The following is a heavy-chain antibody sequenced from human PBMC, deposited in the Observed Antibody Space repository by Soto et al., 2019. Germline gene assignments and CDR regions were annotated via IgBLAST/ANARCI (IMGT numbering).Heavy chain of an antibody. CDR1: GGAFRSSSYY. Sequence: HXGALWIERTVSGGAFRSSSYYWCWIREPSRKGLEWIGSIYYIWSTYYNPSLKSLVTISVATTQHQISLKLSSVPAAHTAVYYCASHSPPSIAARRILNWFDLSGKGTLLTVPS. J-gene: IGHJ5*02. D-gene: IGHD6-6*01. CDR3: ASHSPPSIAARRILNWFDL. CDR2: IYYIWST. V-gene: IGHV4-39*01.